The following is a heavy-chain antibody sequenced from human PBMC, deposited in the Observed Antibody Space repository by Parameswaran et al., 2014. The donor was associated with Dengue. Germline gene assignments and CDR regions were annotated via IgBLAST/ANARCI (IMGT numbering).Heavy chain of an antibody. V-gene: IGHV3-53*01. J-gene: IGHJ4*02. CDR3: ARVGYCAGGGCYGLDY. Sequence: RWIRQPPGKGLEWVSVIYSGGTTYYADSVKGRFTISRDNSKNTLYLQMNSLRGEDTAVYYCARVGYCAGGGCYGLDYWGQGTLVTVSS. D-gene: IGHD2-15*01. CDR2: IYSGGTT.